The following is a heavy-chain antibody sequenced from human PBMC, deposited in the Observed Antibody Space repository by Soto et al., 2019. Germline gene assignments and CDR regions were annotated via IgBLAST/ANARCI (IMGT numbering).Heavy chain of an antibody. D-gene: IGHD2-15*01. CDR1: GFTFSNYD. CDR2: ISYDGGNK. J-gene: IGHJ2*01. Sequence: QVQLVESGGGVVQPGRSLRLSCAASGFTFSNYDIHWVRQTPGKGLEWVAVISYDGGNKYYADSVKGRFTVSRDNSKNTLYLQMNILRAEDTAVYYCAKEPVVGYWYFDLWGRGTLVTVSS. V-gene: IGHV3-30*18. CDR3: AKEPVVGYWYFDL.